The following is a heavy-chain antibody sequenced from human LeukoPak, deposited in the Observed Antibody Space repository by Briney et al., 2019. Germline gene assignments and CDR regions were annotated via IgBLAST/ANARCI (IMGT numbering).Heavy chain of an antibody. Sequence: GGSLRLSCAASGLTFSDYWMDWVRQAPGKGLEWVANIKQDGSEKNYVDSVKGRFIISRDNAKNSLYLQMNTLRADDTAVYYCARDGFGTGSNWGQGTLVTVSS. CDR2: IKQDGSEK. D-gene: IGHD3-16*01. J-gene: IGHJ4*02. V-gene: IGHV3-7*03. CDR3: ARDGFGTGSN. CDR1: GLTFSDYW.